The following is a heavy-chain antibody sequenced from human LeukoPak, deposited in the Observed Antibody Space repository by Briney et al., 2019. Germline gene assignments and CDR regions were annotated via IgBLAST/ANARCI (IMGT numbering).Heavy chain of an antibody. D-gene: IGHD3-10*01. CDR2: ISYDGSNK. V-gene: IGHV3-30*18. Sequence: GGSLRLSCEASGFSVNNVWMSWVRQAPGKGLEWVAVISYDGSNKYYADSVKGRFTISRDNSKNTLYLQMNSLRAEDTAVYYCAKDVALLWFGESPQDYWGQGTLVTVSS. CDR1: GFSVNNVW. CDR3: AKDVALLWFGESPQDY. J-gene: IGHJ4*02.